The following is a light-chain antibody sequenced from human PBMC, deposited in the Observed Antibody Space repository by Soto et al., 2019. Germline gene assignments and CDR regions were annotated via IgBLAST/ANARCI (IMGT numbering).Light chain of an antibody. CDR1: QSVGSN. J-gene: IGKJ1*01. Sequence: ETVMTQSPATLSVSPGERATLSCRASQSVGSNLAWYQQKPGQAPRLLIYGASTRATGIPARFSGSGSGTEFTLTITSLQSEDFAVYYCQQYNNWPPWTFGQGTKVDI. V-gene: IGKV3-15*01. CDR2: GAS. CDR3: QQYNNWPPWT.